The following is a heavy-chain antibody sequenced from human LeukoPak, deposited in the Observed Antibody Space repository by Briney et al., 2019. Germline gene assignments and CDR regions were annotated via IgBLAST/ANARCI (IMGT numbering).Heavy chain of an antibody. D-gene: IGHD6-13*01. Sequence: GESLKISCKGSGYSFTSYWIGWVRPMPGRGLEWMGIIYPGDSDTRYSPSFQGQVTISADKSISTAYLQWSSLKASDTAMYYCAIELSWYGGYFDYWGQGTLVTVSS. CDR1: GYSFTSYW. V-gene: IGHV5-51*01. J-gene: IGHJ4*02. CDR2: IYPGDSDT. CDR3: AIELSWYGGYFDY.